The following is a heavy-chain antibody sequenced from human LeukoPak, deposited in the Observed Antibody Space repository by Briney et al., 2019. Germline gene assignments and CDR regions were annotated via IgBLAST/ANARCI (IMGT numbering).Heavy chain of an antibody. Sequence: GASVKVSCKASGYTFTGYYMHWVRQAPGQGLEWMGWINPNSGSTNYAQKFQGWVTMTRDTSISTAYMELSRLRSDDTAVYYCARGQAYCSGGSCHQFDYWGQGTLVTVSS. CDR2: INPNSGST. CDR1: GYTFTGYY. V-gene: IGHV1-2*04. J-gene: IGHJ4*02. D-gene: IGHD2-15*01. CDR3: ARGQAYCSGGSCHQFDY.